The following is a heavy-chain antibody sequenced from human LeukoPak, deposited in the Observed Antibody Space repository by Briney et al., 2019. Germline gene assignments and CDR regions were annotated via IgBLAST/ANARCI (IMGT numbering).Heavy chain of an antibody. CDR3: ARTKATNYYDSSGYRDY. J-gene: IGHJ4*02. Sequence: ESGPTLFHPPHPLTLTCTFSGFSLRTRGGGVGWIRQPPEKALEWLPLIYWDDDKRYSPSLKSRLTITKDTSKNQVVLTMTNMDPVDTATYYCARTKATNYYDSSGYRDYWGQGTLVTVSS. CDR2: IYWDDDK. CDR1: GFSLRTRGGG. V-gene: IGHV2-5*02. D-gene: IGHD3-22*01.